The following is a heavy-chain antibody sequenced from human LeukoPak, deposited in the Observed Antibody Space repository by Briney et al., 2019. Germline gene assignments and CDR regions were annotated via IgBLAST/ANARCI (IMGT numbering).Heavy chain of an antibody. D-gene: IGHD3-10*01. Sequence: SQTLSLTCTVSGDSVSNGNYYWSWLRQPPGKALEWIGYIYYTGKTYYNPSLEGRVTILVDTSRNHFSVKLSSVTAADTAVYYCARSQNYYGSGDYWSQGTLVTVSS. CDR2: IYYTGKT. J-gene: IGHJ4*02. V-gene: IGHV4-61*03. CDR1: GDSVSNGNYY. CDR3: ARSQNYYGSGDY.